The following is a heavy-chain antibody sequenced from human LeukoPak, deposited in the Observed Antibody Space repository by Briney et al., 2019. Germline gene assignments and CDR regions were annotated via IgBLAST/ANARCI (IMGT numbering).Heavy chain of an antibody. CDR1: GGSISSYY. Sequence: SETLSLTCTVSGGSISSYYWSWIRQPPGKGLEWIGYIYYSGSTNYNPSLKSRVTISVDTSKNQFSLKLSSVTAADTAVYYCARLSGDYFWSGYTYYFDYWGQGTLVTVSS. J-gene: IGHJ4*02. D-gene: IGHD3-3*01. V-gene: IGHV4-59*08. CDR3: ARLSGDYFWSGYTYYFDY. CDR2: IYYSGST.